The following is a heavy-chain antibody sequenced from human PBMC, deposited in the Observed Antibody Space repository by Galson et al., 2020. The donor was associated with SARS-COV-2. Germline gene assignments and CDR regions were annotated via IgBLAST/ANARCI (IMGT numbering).Heavy chain of an antibody. CDR2: ISSSSSTI. CDR1: GFTFSSYS. V-gene: IGHV3-48*04. D-gene: IGHD1-26*01. CDR3: ARDNRKDYSGSYSGYYYYMDV. Sequence: GGSLRLSCAASGFTFSSYSMNWVRQAPGKGLEWVSYISSSSSTIYYADSVKGRFTISRDNAKNSLYLQMNSLRAEDTAVYYCARDNRKDYSGSYSGYYYYMDVWGKGTTVTVSS. J-gene: IGHJ6*03.